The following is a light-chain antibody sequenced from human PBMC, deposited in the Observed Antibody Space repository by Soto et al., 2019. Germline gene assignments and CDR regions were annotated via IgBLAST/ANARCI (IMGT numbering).Light chain of an antibody. CDR2: SNT. CDR1: SSNIGSHT. J-gene: IGLJ1*01. Sequence: QSVLTQPPSASGAPGQTVTTSCSGSSSNIGSHTVNWYQHLPGTAPKLLIYSNTQRPLGVPVRFSGSKSGTSASLAISGLQSEDEAEYYCAAWDDRLYVFGTGTKVTVL. V-gene: IGLV1-44*01. CDR3: AAWDDRLYV.